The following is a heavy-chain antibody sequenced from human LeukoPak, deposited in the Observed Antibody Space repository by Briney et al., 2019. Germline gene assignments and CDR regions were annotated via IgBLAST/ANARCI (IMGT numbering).Heavy chain of an antibody. CDR3: ARGLVPGFLDY. Sequence: GGSLRLSCAASGFTFSSSWMYWVRHAPGKGLVWVSRINSDESITTYADSVKGRFTISRDNAKNTLYLQMNSLRAGDTAVYYCARGLVPGFLDYWGQGTPVTVSP. J-gene: IGHJ4*02. CDR1: GFTFSSSW. V-gene: IGHV3-74*01. D-gene: IGHD4-11*01. CDR2: INSDESIT.